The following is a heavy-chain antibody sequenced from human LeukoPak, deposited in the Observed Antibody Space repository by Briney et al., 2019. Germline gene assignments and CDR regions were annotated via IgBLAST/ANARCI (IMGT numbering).Heavy chain of an antibody. J-gene: IGHJ4*02. CDR3: AKVPHSWGLFDS. Sequence: GGSLRLSCAASGFTFSRSGLHWVRQAPGKGLEWVAFIRDDGSTRYYADSVKGRFTVSRDNSKNTLYLHMDSLRTEDTAVYYCAKVPHSWGLFDSWGQGTLVTVSS. CDR1: GFTFSRSG. D-gene: IGHD3-16*01. V-gene: IGHV3-30*02. CDR2: IRDDGSTR.